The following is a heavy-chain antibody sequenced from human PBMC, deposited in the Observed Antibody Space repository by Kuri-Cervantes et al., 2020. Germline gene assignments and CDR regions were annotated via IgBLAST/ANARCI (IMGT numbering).Heavy chain of an antibody. V-gene: IGHV4-34*01. J-gene: IGHJ3*02. D-gene: IGHD2-21*01. Sequence: GSLRLSCTVSGGSISSYYWSWIRQPPGKGLEWIGEINHSGSTNYNPSLKSRVTISVDTSKNQFSLKLSSVTAADTAVYYCARDGWGLPLENAFDIWGQGTMVTVSS. CDR2: INHSGST. CDR1: GGSISSYY. CDR3: ARDGWGLPLENAFDI.